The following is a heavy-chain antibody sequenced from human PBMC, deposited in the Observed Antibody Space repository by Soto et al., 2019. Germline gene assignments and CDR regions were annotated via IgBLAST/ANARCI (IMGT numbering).Heavy chain of an antibody. J-gene: IGHJ4*02. CDR1: GSTFSSYA. CDR3: AKDRWGYSYGYYFDY. Sequence: GGSLRLSCAASGSTFSSYAMSWVRQAPGKGLEWVSAISGSGGSTYYADSVKGRFTISRDNSKNTLYLQMNSLRAEDTAVYYCAKDRWGYSYGYYFDYWGQGTLVTVSS. D-gene: IGHD5-18*01. CDR2: ISGSGGST. V-gene: IGHV3-23*01.